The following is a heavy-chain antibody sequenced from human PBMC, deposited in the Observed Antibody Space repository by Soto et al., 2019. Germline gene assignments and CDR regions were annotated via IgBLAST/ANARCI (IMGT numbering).Heavy chain of an antibody. J-gene: IGHJ4*02. CDR3: ARGEIDCSNGICYRRFDY. CDR1: GGSFSTYY. V-gene: IGHV4-34*01. D-gene: IGHD2-8*01. CDR2: INHSGST. Sequence: SETLSLPCAVYGGSFSTYYWSWIRQPPGKGLEWIGEINHSGSTNYNPSLKSRVTISIDTSKNQFSLKLSSVTAADTAVYYCARGEIDCSNGICYRRFDYCGQGTLVTVSS.